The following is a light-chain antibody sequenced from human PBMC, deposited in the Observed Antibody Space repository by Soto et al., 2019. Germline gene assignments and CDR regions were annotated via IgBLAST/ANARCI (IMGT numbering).Light chain of an antibody. Sequence: QSALTQPHSVSGSPGQSVTISCTGTSSDVGGYNYVSWYQQHPGKAPKLMIYDVSKRPSGVPDRFSGSKSGNTASLTISGLQAEDEADYYCCSYAGSYTFSYVFGTGTKLTVL. CDR3: CSYAGSYTFSYV. CDR2: DVS. J-gene: IGLJ1*01. V-gene: IGLV2-11*01. CDR1: SSDVGGYNY.